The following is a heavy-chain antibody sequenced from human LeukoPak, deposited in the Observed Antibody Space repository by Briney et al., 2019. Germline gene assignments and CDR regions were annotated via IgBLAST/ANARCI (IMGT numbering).Heavy chain of an antibody. CDR1: GYTFTGYY. D-gene: IGHD2-15*01. V-gene: IGHV1-2*02. CDR2: INPNSGGT. Sequence: ASVKVSCKASGYTFTGYYMHWVRQAPGQGLEWMGWINPNSGGTNYAQKFQGRVTMTRDMSTSTVYMELSSLRSEDTAVYYCARDALVVVADPARFDYWGQGTLVTVSS. CDR3: ARDALVVVADPARFDY. J-gene: IGHJ4*02.